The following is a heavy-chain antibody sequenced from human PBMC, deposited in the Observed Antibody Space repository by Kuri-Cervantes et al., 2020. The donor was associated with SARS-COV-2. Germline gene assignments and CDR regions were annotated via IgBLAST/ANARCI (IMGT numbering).Heavy chain of an antibody. CDR3: AREIIVVVPAAPTENWFDP. J-gene: IGHJ5*02. CDR2: ISGSGETT. Sequence: GESLKISCAASGFTFSSYAMSWVRQAPGKGLEWVSAISGSGETTHYADSVKGRFTISRDNSKNTLYLQMNSLRAEDTAVYYCAREIIVVVPAAPTENWFDPWGQGTLVTVSS. V-gene: IGHV3-23*01. D-gene: IGHD2-2*01. CDR1: GFTFSSYA.